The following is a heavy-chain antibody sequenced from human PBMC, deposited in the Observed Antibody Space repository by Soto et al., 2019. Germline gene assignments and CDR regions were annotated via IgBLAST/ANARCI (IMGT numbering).Heavy chain of an antibody. V-gene: IGHV1-46*03. CDR3: ARVYPSDTRYGYVGNNWFDP. CDR2: INPSGGST. Sequence: GASVKASCKASGYTFTSYYMHWVRQAPGQGLEWMGIINPSGGSTSYAQKFQGRVTMTRDTSTSTVYMELSSLRSEDTAVYYCARVYPSDTRYGYVGNNWFDPWGQGTLVTVSS. D-gene: IGHD5-18*01. J-gene: IGHJ5*02. CDR1: GYTFTSYY.